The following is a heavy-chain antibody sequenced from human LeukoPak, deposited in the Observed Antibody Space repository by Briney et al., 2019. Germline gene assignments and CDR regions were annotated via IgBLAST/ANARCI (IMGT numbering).Heavy chain of an antibody. CDR3: ARIRTPTVATITAYYYYMDV. J-gene: IGHJ6*03. V-gene: IGHV4-34*01. D-gene: IGHD5-12*01. CDR2: INHSGST. CDR1: GGSFSGYY. Sequence: SETLSLTCAVYGGSFSGYYWSRIRQPPGKGLEWIGEINHSGSTNYNPSLKSRVTISVDTSKNQFSLKLSSVTAADTAVYYCARIRTPTVATITAYYYYMDVWGKGTTVTVSS.